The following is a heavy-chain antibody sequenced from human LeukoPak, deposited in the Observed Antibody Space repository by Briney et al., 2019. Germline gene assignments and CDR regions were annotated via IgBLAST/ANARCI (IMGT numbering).Heavy chain of an antibody. CDR3: ARTYSTSLVFDY. Sequence: SETLSLTCTVSGGSISSYYWSWIRQPPGKGLEWIGYIYYSGSTNYNPSLKSRVTISVDTSKNQFSLKLSSVTAADTAVYYCARTYSTSLVFDYWGQGILVTVSS. V-gene: IGHV4-59*08. J-gene: IGHJ4*02. CDR2: IYYSGST. CDR1: GGSISSYY. D-gene: IGHD6-6*01.